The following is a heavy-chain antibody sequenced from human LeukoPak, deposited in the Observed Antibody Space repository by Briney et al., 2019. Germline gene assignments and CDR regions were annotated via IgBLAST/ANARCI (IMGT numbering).Heavy chain of an antibody. J-gene: IGHJ3*02. CDR1: GGSISSGSYY. D-gene: IGHD5-18*01. Sequence: SETLSLTCTVSGGSISSGSYYRSWIRQPAGKGLEWIGRIYTSGSTNYNPSLKSRVTISVDTSKNQFSLKLSSVTAADTAVYYCARHVPRYGPRDAFDIWGQGTMVTVSS. V-gene: IGHV4-61*02. CDR3: ARHVPRYGPRDAFDI. CDR2: IYTSGST.